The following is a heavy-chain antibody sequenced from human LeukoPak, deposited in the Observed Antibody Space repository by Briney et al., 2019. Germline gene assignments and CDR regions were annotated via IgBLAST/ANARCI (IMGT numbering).Heavy chain of an antibody. Sequence: PGGSLRLSCTASGFTFSSYGMHWVRQAPGKGLEWVAVISYDGSNKYYADSVKGRFTISRDNSKNTLYLQMNSLRAEDTAVYYCAKAKAVAGPDYWGQGTLVTVSS. CDR2: ISYDGSNK. CDR3: AKAKAVAGPDY. J-gene: IGHJ4*02. D-gene: IGHD6-19*01. V-gene: IGHV3-30*18. CDR1: GFTFSSYG.